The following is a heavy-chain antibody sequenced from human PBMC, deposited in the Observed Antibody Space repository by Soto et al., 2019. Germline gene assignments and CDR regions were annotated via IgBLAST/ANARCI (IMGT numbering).Heavy chain of an antibody. J-gene: IGHJ4*02. V-gene: IGHV3-23*01. CDR2: VSIGGST. CDR1: GFTFSGYA. CDR3: AKRRGAGGHFDY. D-gene: IGHD2-15*01. Sequence: PGGSLRLSCAASGFTFSGYAMGWVRQGPGKGLEWVAVVSIGGSTHYADSVRDRFTISRDNSKNTLSLQMNSLTAEDTAVYFCAKRRGAGGHFDYWGQGALVTVSS.